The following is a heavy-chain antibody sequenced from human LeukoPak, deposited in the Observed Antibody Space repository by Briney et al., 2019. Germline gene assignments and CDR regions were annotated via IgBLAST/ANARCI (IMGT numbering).Heavy chain of an antibody. CDR1: GGSISSYY. V-gene: IGHV4-59*08. CDR2: IYYSGST. J-gene: IGHJ4*02. D-gene: IGHD6-19*01. Sequence: SETLSLTCTVSGGSISSYYWTWIRQPPGKGLEWIGYIYYSGSTNCNPSLKSRVTISVDTSKNQFSLKLSSVTAADTAVYYCARRHHASGWYGSINSVYSFDYWGPGTLVTVSS. CDR3: ARRHHASGWYGSINSVYSFDY.